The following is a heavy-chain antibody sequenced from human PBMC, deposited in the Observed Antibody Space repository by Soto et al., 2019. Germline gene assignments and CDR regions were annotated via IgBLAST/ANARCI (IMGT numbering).Heavy chain of an antibody. Sequence: QVQLQQSGPGLVKPSQTLSLTCAISGDSVSSNDAVWNWIRQSPSRGLEWLGRTYYRSIWQTEXAXSXKXRMTIHPDASKNQFSLQLNSVTPEDTAMYYCARLVGNSWLDHWGQGTLVTVSA. CDR3: ARLVGNSWLDH. J-gene: IGHJ5*02. D-gene: IGHD6-6*01. CDR1: GDSVSSNDAV. CDR2: TYYRSIWQT. V-gene: IGHV6-1*01.